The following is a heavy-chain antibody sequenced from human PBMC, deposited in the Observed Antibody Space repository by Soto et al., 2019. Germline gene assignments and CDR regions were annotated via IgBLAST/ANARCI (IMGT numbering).Heavy chain of an antibody. D-gene: IGHD2-15*01. CDR2: INAGSGNT. V-gene: IGHV1-3*01. CDR1: GYTFTSHT. J-gene: IGHJ1*01. Sequence: ASVKVSCQTSGYTFTSHTIHWVRQAPGQRLQWMGYINAGSGNTKYSQNFQGRVTITRDTSASAVYMDLSSLTSEDMAVYYCARDREGYCSGPNCYSYYFDHWGQGTLVTVSS. CDR3: ARDREGYCSGPNCYSYYFDH.